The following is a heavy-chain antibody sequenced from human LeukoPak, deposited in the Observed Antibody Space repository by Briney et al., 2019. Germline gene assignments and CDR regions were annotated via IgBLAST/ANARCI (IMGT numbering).Heavy chain of an antibody. J-gene: IGHJ3*02. CDR2: ISAYNGDT. Sequence: ASVKVSCKASGYTFTSYGISWVRQAPGQGLEWMGWISAYNGDTNYAQKLQGRVTMTTDTSTSTAYMELSSLRSEDTAVYYCARGLTQLRLYGSDPEDAFDIWGQGTMVTVSS. D-gene: IGHD3-10*01. CDR3: ARGLTQLRLYGSDPEDAFDI. CDR1: GYTFTSYG. V-gene: IGHV1-18*01.